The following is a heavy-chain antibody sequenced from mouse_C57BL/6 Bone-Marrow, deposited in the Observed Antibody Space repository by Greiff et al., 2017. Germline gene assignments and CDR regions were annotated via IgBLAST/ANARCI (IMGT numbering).Heavy chain of an antibody. CDR3: ARRGYLFDY. V-gene: IGHV1-54*01. J-gene: IGHJ2*01. CDR1: GYAFTNYL. D-gene: IGHD2-2*01. CDR2: INPGSGGT. Sequence: VQLQESGAELVRPGTSVKVSCKASGYAFTNYLIEWVKQRPGQGLEWIGVINPGSGGTNYNEKFKGKATLTADKSSSTAYMQLSSLTSEDSAVYFCARRGYLFDYWGQGTTLTVSS.